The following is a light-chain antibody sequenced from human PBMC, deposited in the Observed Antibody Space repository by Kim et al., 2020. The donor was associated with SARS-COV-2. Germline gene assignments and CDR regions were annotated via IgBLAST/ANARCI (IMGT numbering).Light chain of an antibody. CDR3: QVWDSRTYV. Sequence: VAPGQISSTTCSGDKLGDKYTCRYQQKAGQSPVLVIYDNIKRPSGNPERFSGSNSGNTATLTISGTQGMDEADYYCQVWDSRTYVFGTGTKVTVL. CDR2: DNI. V-gene: IGLV3-1*01. J-gene: IGLJ1*01. CDR1: KLGDKY.